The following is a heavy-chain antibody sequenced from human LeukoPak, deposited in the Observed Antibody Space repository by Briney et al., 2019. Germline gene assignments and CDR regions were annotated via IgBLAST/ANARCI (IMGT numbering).Heavy chain of an antibody. CDR1: GFTFSTYS. CDR2: ISSNSRHI. Sequence: GGSLRLSCAASGFTFSTYSMNWVRQAPGKGLEWVSSISSNSRHIYYADSMRGRFTISRDNAKNSLYLQMNSLRAEDTAVYYCASDYGSGSYPVLYWGQGTLVTVSS. J-gene: IGHJ4*02. V-gene: IGHV3-21*04. CDR3: ASDYGSGSYPVLY. D-gene: IGHD3-10*01.